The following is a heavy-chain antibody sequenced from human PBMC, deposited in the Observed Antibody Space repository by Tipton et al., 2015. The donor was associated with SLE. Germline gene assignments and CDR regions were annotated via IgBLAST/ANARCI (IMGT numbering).Heavy chain of an antibody. Sequence: TLSLTCTVSGGSISSSSYYWAWIRQPPGKGLAWIGSIYFSGSTYYNPSLESRVTISVDTSKTQFSLNLSSVTAADTAVFYCAHANWGTNFDYWGQGTLVTVSS. CDR2: IYFSGST. V-gene: IGHV4-39*07. J-gene: IGHJ4*02. CDR1: GGSISSSSYY. CDR3: AHANWGTNFDY. D-gene: IGHD7-27*01.